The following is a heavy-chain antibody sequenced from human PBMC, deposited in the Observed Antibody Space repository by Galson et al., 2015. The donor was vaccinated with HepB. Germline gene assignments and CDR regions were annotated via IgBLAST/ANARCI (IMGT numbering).Heavy chain of an antibody. Sequence: SVKVSCKASPYTFTNYYIHWVRQAPGQGPQWVGWINPSSGRTNYAPSLQDRVAMTRDTSIKTVYMELSSLKFDDSAIYFCARAVVPAAPSDSWGQGTLVTVSS. CDR2: INPSSGRT. CDR1: PYTFTNYY. D-gene: IGHD2-2*01. V-gene: IGHV1-2*02. J-gene: IGHJ5*01. CDR3: ARAVVPAAPSDS.